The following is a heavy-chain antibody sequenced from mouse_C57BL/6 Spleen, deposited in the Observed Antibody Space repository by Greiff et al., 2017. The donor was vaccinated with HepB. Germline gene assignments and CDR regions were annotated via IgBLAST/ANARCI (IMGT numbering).Heavy chain of an antibody. CDR2: INPNNGGT. D-gene: IGHD1-1*01. CDR3: ARYYYGSSYFDY. J-gene: IGHJ2*01. V-gene: IGHV1-26*01. CDR1: GYTFTDYY. Sequence: EVKLMESGPELVKPGASVKISCKASGYTFTDYYMNWVKQSHGKSLEWIGDINPNNGGTSYNQKFKGKATLTVDKSSSTAYMELRSLTSEDSAVYYCARYYYGSSYFDYWGQGTTLTVSS.